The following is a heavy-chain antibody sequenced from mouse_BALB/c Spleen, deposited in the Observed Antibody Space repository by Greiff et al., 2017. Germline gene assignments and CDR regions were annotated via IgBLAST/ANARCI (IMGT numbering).Heavy chain of an antibody. V-gene: IGHV5-9-3*01. CDR3: ARHDGNYPFDY. CDR1: GFTFSSYA. Sequence: DVMLVESGGGLVKPGGSLKLSCAASGFTFSSYAMSWVRQTPEKRLEWVATISSGGSYTYYPDSVKGRFTISRDNAKNTLYLQMSSLRSEDTAMYYCARHDGNYPFDYWGQGTTLTVSS. CDR2: ISSGGSYT. J-gene: IGHJ2*01. D-gene: IGHD2-1*01.